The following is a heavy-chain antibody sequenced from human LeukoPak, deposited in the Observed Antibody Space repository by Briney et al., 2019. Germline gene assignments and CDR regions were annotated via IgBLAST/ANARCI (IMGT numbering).Heavy chain of an antibody. D-gene: IGHD2-2*01. CDR1: GFTFSDYY. CDR2: ISSSGSTI. Sequence: GGSLRLSCAASGFTFSDYYMSWIRQAPGKGLEWVSYISSSGSTIYYADSVKGRFTISRDNAKNSLYLQMNNLRAEDTAVYYCAREGACSSTSCLGFDYWGQGTLVTVSS. J-gene: IGHJ4*02. CDR3: AREGACSSTSCLGFDY. V-gene: IGHV3-11*04.